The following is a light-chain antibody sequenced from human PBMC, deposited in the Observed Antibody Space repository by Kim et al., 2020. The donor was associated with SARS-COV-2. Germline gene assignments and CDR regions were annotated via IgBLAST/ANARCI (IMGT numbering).Light chain of an antibody. CDR3: QQYSNTTPVT. Sequence: PAATPAPWCRASQSVSSSYLAWDRQSRGQGHSLLTYGAASRATGIPDRCCGSGAGTAFSLTISRRQHHDFAVYYCQQYSNTTPVTFGRGTKLE. V-gene: IGKV3-20*01. J-gene: IGKJ2*01. CDR2: GAA. CDR1: QSVSSSY.